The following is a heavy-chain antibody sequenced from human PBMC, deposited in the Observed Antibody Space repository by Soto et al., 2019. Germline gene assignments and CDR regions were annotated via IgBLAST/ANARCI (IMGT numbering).Heavy chain of an antibody. D-gene: IGHD2-2*01. CDR3: TTGIVVVPAAMAFYYYYYMDV. Sequence: EVQLVESGGGLVKPGGSLRLSCAASGFTFSNAWMSWVRQAPGKGLEWVGRIKSKTDGGTTDYAAPGKGRFTISRDDSKHTLYLQMNSLKTEDTAVYYCTTGIVVVPAAMAFYYYYYMDVWGKGTTVTVSS. CDR2: IKSKTDGGTT. CDR1: GFTFSNAW. J-gene: IGHJ6*03. V-gene: IGHV3-15*01.